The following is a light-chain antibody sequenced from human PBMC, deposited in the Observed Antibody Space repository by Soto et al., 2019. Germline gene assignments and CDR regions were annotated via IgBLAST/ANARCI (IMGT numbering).Light chain of an antibody. Sequence: DIQMTQSPTSLAASVGDRVTITCQASQDLTNYLNWYQQKPGEAPKLLIYDTTTLEEGVPTRFSGGGSGTAFTFTINGLQPEDAAIYFCQQTYMVPYTFGQGTKVEI. CDR3: QQTYMVPYT. J-gene: IGKJ2*01. CDR2: DTT. V-gene: IGKV1-33*01. CDR1: QDLTNY.